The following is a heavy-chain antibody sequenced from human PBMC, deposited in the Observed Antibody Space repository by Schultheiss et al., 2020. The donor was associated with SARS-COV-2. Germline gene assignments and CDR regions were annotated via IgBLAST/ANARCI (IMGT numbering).Heavy chain of an antibody. Sequence: SETLSLTCTVSGGSISSYYWNWIRQPAGKGLEWIGRIFTSGSTNYNPSLKSRVTMSLDTSKNQFSLKLSSVTAADTAVYYCARDGRGYAYYYGMDVWGQGTTVTVSS. V-gene: IGHV4-4*07. CDR2: IFTSGST. J-gene: IGHJ6*02. CDR3: ARDGRGYAYYYGMDV. D-gene: IGHD5-12*01. CDR1: GGSISSYY.